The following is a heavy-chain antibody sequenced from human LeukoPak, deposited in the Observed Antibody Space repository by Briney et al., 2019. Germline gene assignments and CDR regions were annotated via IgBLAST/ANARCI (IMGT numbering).Heavy chain of an antibody. CDR1: GGSISSYY. Sequence: SETLSLTCTVSGGSISSYYWSWIRQPAGKGLEWIGRIYTSGSTNYNPSLRSRVTMSVDTSKNQFSLKLSSVTAADTAVYYCARDRASSGSNWFDPWGQGTLVTVSS. D-gene: IGHD3-22*01. J-gene: IGHJ5*02. V-gene: IGHV4-4*07. CDR2: IYTSGST. CDR3: ARDRASSGSNWFDP.